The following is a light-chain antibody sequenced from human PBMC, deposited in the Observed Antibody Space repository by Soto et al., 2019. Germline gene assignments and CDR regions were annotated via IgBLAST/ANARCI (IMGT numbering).Light chain of an antibody. CDR3: SSYTTTNPPVG. Sequence: QSALTQPASVSGSPGQSVTISCTGTSRDIGTYDYVSWYQHHPGKAPKLMIYEVTNRPSGVSDRFSGAKSGKTASLTISGLQAEDEADYYCSSYTTTNPPVGFGGGTKVTVL. CDR2: EVT. J-gene: IGLJ2*01. CDR1: SRDIGTYDY. V-gene: IGLV2-14*01.